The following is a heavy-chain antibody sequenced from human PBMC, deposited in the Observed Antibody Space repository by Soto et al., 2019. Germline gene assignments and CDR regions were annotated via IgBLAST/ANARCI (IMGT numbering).Heavy chain of an antibody. CDR3: AKDYGSPGYSCRWYISDY. D-gene: IGHD6-13*01. J-gene: IGHJ4*02. Sequence: EVQLLESGGGLVQPGGSLRLSCATSGFTFSSYAMSWVRQAPGKGLEWVSAISGSGRSTYSADSVKGRFTISRDNSKNTLYLQMNSLRAEDTAVYYCAKDYGSPGYSCRWYISDYWGQGTLVTVSS. CDR2: ISGSGRST. V-gene: IGHV3-23*01. CDR1: GFTFSSYA.